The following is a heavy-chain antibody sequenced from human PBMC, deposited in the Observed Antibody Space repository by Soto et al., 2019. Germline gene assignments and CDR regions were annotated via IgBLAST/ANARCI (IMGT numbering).Heavy chain of an antibody. D-gene: IGHD6-13*01. CDR1: GFTFSSYW. Sequence: GGSLRLSCAASGFTFSSYWMSWVRQAPGKGLAWVANIKQDGSEKYYVDSVKGRFTISRDKAKNSLYLQMNSLRAEDTAVYYCASDSSSWYFDYWGQGTLVTVSS. J-gene: IGHJ4*02. CDR3: ASDSSSWYFDY. CDR2: IKQDGSEK. V-gene: IGHV3-7*03.